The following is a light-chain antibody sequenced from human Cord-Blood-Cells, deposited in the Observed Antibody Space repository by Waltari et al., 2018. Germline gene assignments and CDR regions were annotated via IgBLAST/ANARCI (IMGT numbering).Light chain of an antibody. CDR2: DVS. V-gene: IGLV2-11*01. J-gene: IGLJ1*01. Sequence: QSALTQPRSVSGSPGQSVTISCTGTSSDVGGYNHVSWYQQHPGKAPKLMIYDVSKRPSGVPDRFSGSKSGNTASLTISGLQAEDEADYYCCSYAGSYTFFGTGTKVTVL. CDR3: CSYAGSYTF. CDR1: SSDVGGYNH.